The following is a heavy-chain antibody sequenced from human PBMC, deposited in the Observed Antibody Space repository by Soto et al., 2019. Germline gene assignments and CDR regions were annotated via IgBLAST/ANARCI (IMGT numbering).Heavy chain of an antibody. CDR1: GFTFRDYA. CDR3: ARQRMAARKYYSTCLDV. Sequence: QVQLVESGGGVVQPGRSLRLSCAASGFTFRDYAMHWVRQAPGKGLEWVTLISSDATNKYLADSVKGGFTISRDNSKNTLYLQMNSLRVEDTGLYYCARQRMAARKYYSTCLDVWGQGTTVIVTS. J-gene: IGHJ6*02. D-gene: IGHD6-6*01. CDR2: ISSDATNK. V-gene: IGHV3-30-3*01.